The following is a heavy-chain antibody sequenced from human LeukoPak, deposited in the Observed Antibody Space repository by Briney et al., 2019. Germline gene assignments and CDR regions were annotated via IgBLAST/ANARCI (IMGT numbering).Heavy chain of an antibody. J-gene: IGHJ4*02. CDR2: IYYSGST. D-gene: IGHD3-10*01. Sequence: SETLSLTCTVSGGSISSYYRSWIRQPPGKGLEWIGYIYYSGSTNYNPSLKSRVTISVDTSKNQFSLKLSSVTAADTAVYYCARTITMVRGVTLVAHDYWGQGTLVTVSS. CDR3: ARTITMVRGVTLVAHDY. V-gene: IGHV4-59*08. CDR1: GGSISSYY.